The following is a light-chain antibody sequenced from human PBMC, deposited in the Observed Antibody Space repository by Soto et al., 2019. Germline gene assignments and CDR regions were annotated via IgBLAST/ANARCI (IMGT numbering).Light chain of an antibody. CDR3: QKYDRAPFT. Sequence: DIQMTQSPSSLSASVGDRVTITCRASQGINGYLAWYQQKPGNIPKLLIFAASTLQSGVPSRFSVSGSGTDFTLTISSLQPEDVATYFCQKYDRAPFTFGPGTKVDIK. J-gene: IGKJ3*01. CDR2: AAS. CDR1: QGINGY. V-gene: IGKV1-27*01.